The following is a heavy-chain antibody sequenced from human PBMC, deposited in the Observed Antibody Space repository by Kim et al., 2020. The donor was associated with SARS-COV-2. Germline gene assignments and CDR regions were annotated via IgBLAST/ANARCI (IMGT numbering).Heavy chain of an antibody. D-gene: IGHD3-10*01. CDR3: VRRDTGRGIDY. CDR2: T. Sequence: TNYNPSLKSRVTISADTSKNQFSLKLSSMTAADAAMYFCVRRDTGRGIDYWGRGTLVTVSP. J-gene: IGHJ4*02. V-gene: IGHV4-34*01.